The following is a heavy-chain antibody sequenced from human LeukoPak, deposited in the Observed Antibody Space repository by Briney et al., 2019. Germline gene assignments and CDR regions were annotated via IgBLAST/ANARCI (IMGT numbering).Heavy chain of an antibody. V-gene: IGHV3-7*05. CDR3: ARAPYYWYFDL. J-gene: IGHJ2*01. CDR2: IKQGGSEK. Sequence: GGSLRLSCAASGFTFSSYWMSWVRQAPGKGLEWVANIKQGGSEKYYVDSVKGRFTISRDNAKNSLYLQMNSLRAEDTAVYYCARAPYYWYFDLWGRGTLVTVSS. CDR1: GFTFSSYW.